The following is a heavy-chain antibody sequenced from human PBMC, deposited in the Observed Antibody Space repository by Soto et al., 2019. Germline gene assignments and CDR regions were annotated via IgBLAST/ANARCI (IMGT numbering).Heavy chain of an antibody. J-gene: IGHJ4*02. CDR1: GFTFSSYG. Sequence: GGSLRLSCAASGFTFSSYGMHWVRQAPGKGLEWVVVISYDGSNKYYADSVKGGFTVSRDNSKNTLYLQMDSLGDEDTAVYYCANGDTCGGKGNFDYWGQGTLVTVSS. V-gene: IGHV3-30*18. CDR2: ISYDGSNK. D-gene: IGHD3-16*01. CDR3: ANGDTCGGKGNFDY.